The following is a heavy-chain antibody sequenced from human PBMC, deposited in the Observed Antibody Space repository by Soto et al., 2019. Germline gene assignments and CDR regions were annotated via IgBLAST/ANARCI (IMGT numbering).Heavy chain of an antibody. D-gene: IGHD3-10*01. CDR2: IYYSGST. CDR1: GGSISSSSYY. V-gene: IGHV4-39*01. Sequence: SETLSLTCTVSGGSISSSSYYWGWIRQPPGKGLEWIGSIYYSGSTYYNPSLKSRVTISVDTSKNQFSLKLSSVTAADTAVYYCARHPAFYGSGPGWFDPWGQGTLVTVSS. J-gene: IGHJ5*02. CDR3: ARHPAFYGSGPGWFDP.